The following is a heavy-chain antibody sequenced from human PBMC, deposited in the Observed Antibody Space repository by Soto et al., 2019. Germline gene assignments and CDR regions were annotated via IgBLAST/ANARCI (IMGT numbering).Heavy chain of an antibody. CDR2: ISASNGET. CDR3: ARMVRGYNIDYYHYMDV. J-gene: IGHJ6*03. D-gene: IGHD3-10*01. Sequence: QVQLVQSGAEVKKPGASVKVSCKASGYTFTSHGIIWVRQAPGQGLEWRGWISASNGETNYAQKFQGRVTVTTDTSTSTGHMELRSLRSEDTAVYYCARMVRGYNIDYYHYMDVGGKGTTVTVSS. CDR1: GYTFTSHG. V-gene: IGHV1-18*01.